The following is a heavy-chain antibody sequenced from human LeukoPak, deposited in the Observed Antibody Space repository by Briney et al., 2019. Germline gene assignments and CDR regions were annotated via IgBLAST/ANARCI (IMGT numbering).Heavy chain of an antibody. J-gene: IGHJ4*02. Sequence: GGSLRLSCAASGFTFSSYVMSWVRQAPGKGLEWVSAISGSGATTYYADSVKGRFTISRDNSKNTLYLHMNSLRAEDTAVYYCAKDPEHLIGYCSGGSCSLRYWGQGTLVTVSS. CDR2: ISGSGATT. CDR1: GFTFSSYV. CDR3: AKDPEHLIGYCSGGSCSLRY. D-gene: IGHD2-15*01. V-gene: IGHV3-23*01.